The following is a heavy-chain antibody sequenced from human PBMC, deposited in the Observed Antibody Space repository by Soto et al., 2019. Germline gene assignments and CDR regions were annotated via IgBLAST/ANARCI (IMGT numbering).Heavy chain of an antibody. J-gene: IGHJ4*02. D-gene: IGHD6-13*01. Sequence: ASVKVSCKASGGTFSSYAISWVRQAPGQGLEWMGGIIPIFGTANYAQKFQGRVTITADESTSTAYMELGSLRSEDTAVYYCARKVSSWYYFDYWGQGTLVTVSS. CDR1: GGTFSSYA. CDR2: IIPIFGTA. V-gene: IGHV1-69*13. CDR3: ARKVSSWYYFDY.